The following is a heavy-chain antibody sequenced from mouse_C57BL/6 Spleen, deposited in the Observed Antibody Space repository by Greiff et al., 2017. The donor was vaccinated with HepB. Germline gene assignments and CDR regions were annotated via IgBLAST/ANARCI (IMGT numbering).Heavy chain of an antibody. CDR3: ARGVSNSGGYFDY. CDR1: GYAFSSSW. V-gene: IGHV1-82*01. D-gene: IGHD2-5*01. Sequence: VQLQQSGPELVKPGASVKISCKASGYAFSSSWMNWVKQRPGKGLEWIGRIYPGDGDTNYTGKFKGKATLTADKSSSTAYMQLSSLTSADSAVYCCARGVSNSGGYFDYWGQGTTLTVSS. J-gene: IGHJ2*01. CDR2: IYPGDGDT.